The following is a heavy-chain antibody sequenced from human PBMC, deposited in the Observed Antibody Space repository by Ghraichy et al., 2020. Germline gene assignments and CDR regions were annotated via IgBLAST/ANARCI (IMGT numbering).Heavy chain of an antibody. D-gene: IGHD3-22*01. J-gene: IGHJ3*02. CDR1: GFSLSTSGVG. CDR3: AHSDVSSDYLGAHAFDI. V-gene: IGHV2-5*02. CDR2: IYWDDDK. Sequence: PTLVKPTQTLTLTCTFSGFSLSTSGVGVGWIRQPPGKALEWLALIYWDDDKRYSPSLRSRLTITKDTSKNQVVLTVTNMDPVDAATYFCAHSDVSSDYLGAHAFDIWGQGTMVTVSS.